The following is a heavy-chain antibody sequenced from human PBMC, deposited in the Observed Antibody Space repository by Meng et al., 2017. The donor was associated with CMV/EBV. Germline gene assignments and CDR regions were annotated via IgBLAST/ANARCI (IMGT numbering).Heavy chain of an antibody. Sequence: GESLKISCTASGFTFGDYAMSWVRQAPGKGLEWVGFIRSKAYGGTTEYAASVKGRFTISRDDSKSIAYLQMNSLKTEDTAVYYCTRDFEVGATEDYWDQGTLVTVSS. CDR2: IRSKAYGGTT. D-gene: IGHD1-26*01. J-gene: IGHJ4*02. CDR3: TRDFEVGATEDY. CDR1: GFTFGDYA. V-gene: IGHV3-49*04.